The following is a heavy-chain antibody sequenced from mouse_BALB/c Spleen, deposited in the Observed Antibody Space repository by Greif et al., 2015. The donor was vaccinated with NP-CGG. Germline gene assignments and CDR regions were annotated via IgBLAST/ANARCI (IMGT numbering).Heavy chain of an antibody. Sequence: EVNVVESGGGLVQPGGSRKLSCAASGFTFSSFGMHWVRQAPEKGLEWVAYISSGSSTIYYADTVKGRFTISRDNPKNTLFLQMTSLRSEDTAMYYCARGDGYDYAMDYWGQGTSVTVSS. J-gene: IGHJ4*01. CDR3: ARGDGYDYAMDY. D-gene: IGHD2-2*01. CDR1: GFTFSSFG. V-gene: IGHV5-17*02. CDR2: ISSGSSTI.